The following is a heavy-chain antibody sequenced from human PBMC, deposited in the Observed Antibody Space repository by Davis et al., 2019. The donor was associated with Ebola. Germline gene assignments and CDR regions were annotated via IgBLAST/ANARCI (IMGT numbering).Heavy chain of an antibody. J-gene: IGHJ4*02. CDR2: IRSKGYGGTT. CDR1: GFTFSSYG. D-gene: IGHD4-23*01. Sequence: GESLKISCAASGFTFSSYGIHWVRQAPGKGLEWVGFIRSKGYGGTTEYAASVKGRFTMSRDDSKSIAYLQMNSLKTEDTAVYYCTRDYGGNSDYWGQGTLVTVSS. V-gene: IGHV3-49*04. CDR3: TRDYGGNSDY.